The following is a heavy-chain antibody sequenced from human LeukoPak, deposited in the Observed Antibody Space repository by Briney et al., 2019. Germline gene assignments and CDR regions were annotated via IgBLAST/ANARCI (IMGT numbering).Heavy chain of an antibody. V-gene: IGHV3-30*18. CDR3: AKGVVPAAKGGWFDP. CDR2: TSYDGSNK. J-gene: IGHJ5*02. CDR1: GFTFSSYG. D-gene: IGHD2-2*01. Sequence: PGGSLRLSCAAPGFTFSSYGMHWVRQAPGKGLEWVAVTSYDGSNKYYADSVKGRFTISRDNSKNTLYLQMNSLRAEDTAVYYSAKGVVPAAKGGWFDPWGQGTLVTVSS.